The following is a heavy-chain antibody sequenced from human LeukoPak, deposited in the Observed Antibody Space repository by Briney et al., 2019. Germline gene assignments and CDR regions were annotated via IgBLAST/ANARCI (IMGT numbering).Heavy chain of an antibody. J-gene: IGHJ4*02. CDR1: GFTFSSYA. D-gene: IGHD1-26*01. CDR3: AASVYSGREFDY. V-gene: IGHV3-30*01. Sequence: GRSLRLSCAASGFTFSSYAMHWVRQAPGKGLEWMAVISYDGSNKYYADSVKGRFTISRDNSKNTLYLQMNSLRAEDTALYYCAASVYSGREFDYWGQGTLVTVSS. CDR2: ISYDGSNK.